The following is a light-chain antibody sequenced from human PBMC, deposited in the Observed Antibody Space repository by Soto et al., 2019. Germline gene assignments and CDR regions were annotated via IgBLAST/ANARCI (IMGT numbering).Light chain of an antibody. V-gene: IGKV3-15*01. CDR1: QSVSSN. J-gene: IGKJ5*01. CDR2: GAS. Sequence: EVVMTQSPATLSVSPGERATLSCRASQSVSSNLAWYQQKPGQAPRLLIYGASTRAAGIPARFSGSGSGTEFTLTISSLQSEDLAVYYYQQYNNWPPITFGQGTRLEIK. CDR3: QQYNNWPPIT.